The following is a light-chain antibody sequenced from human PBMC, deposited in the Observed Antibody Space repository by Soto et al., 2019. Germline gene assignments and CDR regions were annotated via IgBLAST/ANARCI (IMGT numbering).Light chain of an antibody. CDR2: GAS. V-gene: IGKV3-15*01. J-gene: IGKJ1*01. CDR3: QQYNGWPRT. CDR1: QSVSSN. Sequence: EIVMTQSPATLSVSPGERATLSCRASQSVSSNLAWYQHKPGQAPRLLIYGASTRATGIPARFSGSGSGTEFTLTISSLQSEDFAVYYCQQYNGWPRTFGQGTKVEIK.